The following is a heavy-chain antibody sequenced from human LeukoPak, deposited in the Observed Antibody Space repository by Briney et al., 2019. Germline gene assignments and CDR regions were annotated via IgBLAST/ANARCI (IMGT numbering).Heavy chain of an antibody. V-gene: IGHV3-23*01. CDR1: GFTFSSYA. J-gene: IGHJ4*02. Sequence: GVSLRLSCAASGFTFSSYAMSWVRQAPGKGLEWVSVISGSGGSTYYRDSVKGRFTISRDNSKNTLYLQMNSLRAEDTAAYYCAKDGTTTITFDYWGQGTLVTVSS. CDR2: ISGSGGST. D-gene: IGHD1-1*01. CDR3: AKDGTTTITFDY.